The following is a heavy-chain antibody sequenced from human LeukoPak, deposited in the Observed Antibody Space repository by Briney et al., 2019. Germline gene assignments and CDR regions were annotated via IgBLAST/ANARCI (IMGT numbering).Heavy chain of an antibody. V-gene: IGHV3-30*18. Sequence: PGRSLRLSCAASGLTFNNYGMHWVRQAPGKGLEWVAVIATDGRDKKYADSVKGRFTISRDNSKNTLYLEMNSLRPEDTAVYHCAKDSKVAAAGYFFDYWGQGTLVTVSS. CDR1: GLTFNNYG. CDR2: IATDGRDK. J-gene: IGHJ4*02. CDR3: AKDSKVAAAGYFFDY. D-gene: IGHD6-13*01.